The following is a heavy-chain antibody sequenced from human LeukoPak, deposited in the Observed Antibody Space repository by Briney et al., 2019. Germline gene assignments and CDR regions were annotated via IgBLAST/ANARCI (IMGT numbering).Heavy chain of an antibody. V-gene: IGHV3-53*01. CDR3: ARGRNYFPIDY. CDR2: TYSGGST. J-gene: IGHJ4*02. D-gene: IGHD2/OR15-2a*01. CDR1: GFTVSSSH. Sequence: GGSLRLSCAASGFTVSSSHMTWVRQTPGKGLEWVSVTYSGGSTDYADSVKGRFTISRDNSKNTLYLQMSSLRVEDTAIYYCARGRNYFPIDYWGQGTFVIVSS.